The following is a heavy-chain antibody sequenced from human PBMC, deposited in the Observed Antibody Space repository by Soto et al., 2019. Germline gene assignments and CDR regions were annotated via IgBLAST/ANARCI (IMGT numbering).Heavy chain of an antibody. D-gene: IGHD3-10*02. V-gene: IGHV3-23*01. CDR1: GFTFSSYA. CDR2: ISGSGGST. CDR3: ATHLSGGDDAFDI. Sequence: EVQLLESGGGLVQPGGSLRLSCAASGFTFSSYAMSWVRQAPGKGLEWVSAISGSGGSTYYADSVRGRFTISRDNSKNTLYLQMNSLRAEDTAVYYCATHLSGGDDAFDIWGQGTMVTVSS. J-gene: IGHJ3*02.